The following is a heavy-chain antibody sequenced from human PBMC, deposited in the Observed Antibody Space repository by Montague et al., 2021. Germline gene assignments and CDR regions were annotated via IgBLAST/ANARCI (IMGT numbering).Heavy chain of an antibody. CDR1: GDSINTSS. CDR2: LSNGGST. Sequence: SETLSLTCTVFGDSINTSSWSWIRQPAGKGLEWIGRLSNGGSTNSNPSLKSRVSMSVDTSKNQFSLKLSSVTAADTAVYFCARDTVLVSGCFYYYYMDVWGRGTTVTVSS. CDR3: ARDTVLVSGCFYYYYMDV. V-gene: IGHV4-4*07. J-gene: IGHJ6*03. D-gene: IGHD6-25*01.